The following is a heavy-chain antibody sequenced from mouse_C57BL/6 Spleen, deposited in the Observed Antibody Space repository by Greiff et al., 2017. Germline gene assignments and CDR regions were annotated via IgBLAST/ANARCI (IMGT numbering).Heavy chain of an antibody. D-gene: IGHD4-1*01. J-gene: IGHJ1*03. Sequence: QVQLQPGAELVKPGASVKLSCKASGYTFSSYWLHWVKQRPGRGLEWIGRIDPNSGGTKYNEKFKSKATLTVDKPSSTASMQLSSLTAEDSAVYYCAREGWDGYFDDWGTGTTVTVSS. CDR3: AREGWDGYFDD. CDR2: IDPNSGGT. CDR1: GYTFSSYW. V-gene: IGHV1-72*01.